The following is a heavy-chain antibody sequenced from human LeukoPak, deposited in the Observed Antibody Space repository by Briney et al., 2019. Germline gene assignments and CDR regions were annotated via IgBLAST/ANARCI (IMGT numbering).Heavy chain of an antibody. CDR2: ISSSSSTI. CDR1: GFTFSSYS. D-gene: IGHD2-2*01. Sequence: GGSLRLSCAASGFTFSSYSMNWVRQAPGKGLEWVSYISSSSSTIYYADSVKGRFTISRDNAKNSLYLQMNSLRDEDTAVYYCARQDIVVVPPKTYYYYGMDVWGQGTTVTVSS. V-gene: IGHV3-48*02. J-gene: IGHJ6*02. CDR3: ARQDIVVVPPKTYYYYGMDV.